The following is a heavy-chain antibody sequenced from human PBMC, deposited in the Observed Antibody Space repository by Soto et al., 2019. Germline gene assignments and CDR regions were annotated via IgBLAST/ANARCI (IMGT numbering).Heavy chain of an antibody. V-gene: IGHV3-30-3*01. CDR1: GFTLSSYA. CDR3: AIDPGHDGNEHYTFDS. CDR2: ISCAGTST. D-gene: IGHD3-3*01. J-gene: IGHJ4*02. Sequence: QVQLVESGGGVVQPGRSLRLSCAASGFTLSSYAMHWVRQAPGKGLEWVAVISCAGTSTYYADSVRGRFTISRDNSKDTVYLQLNSLRTEDTAVYHCAIDPGHDGNEHYTFDSWGQGTLVTVSS.